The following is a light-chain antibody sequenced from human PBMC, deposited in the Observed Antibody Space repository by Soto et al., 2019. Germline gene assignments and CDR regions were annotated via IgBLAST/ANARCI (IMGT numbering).Light chain of an antibody. J-gene: IGKJ2*01. CDR2: GAS. Sequence: EIVLTQSPGTLSLSPGERATLSCRASQSVRSNYLAWYQRKPGQAPRLLIYGASTRATGIPDRFSGTGSGTDLTLTISRLETEDFAVYYCQQYGGSPYTFGQGTKLEIK. CDR1: QSVRSNY. CDR3: QQYGGSPYT. V-gene: IGKV3-20*01.